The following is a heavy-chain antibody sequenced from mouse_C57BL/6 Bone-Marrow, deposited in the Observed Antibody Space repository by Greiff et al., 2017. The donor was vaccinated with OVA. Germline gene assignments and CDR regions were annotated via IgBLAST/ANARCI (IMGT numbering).Heavy chain of an antibody. D-gene: IGHD1-1*02. V-gene: IGHV5-12*01. CDR1: GFTFSDYY. CDR2: ISNGGGST. CDR3: ARHSMATGGFAY. J-gene: IGHJ3*01. Sequence: EVKVVESGGGLVQPGGSLKLSCAASGFTFSDYYMYWVRQTPEKRLEWVAYISNGGGSTYYPDTVKGRFTISRNNAKNTLYLQMSRLKSEDTAMYYCARHSMATGGFAYWGQGTLVTVSA.